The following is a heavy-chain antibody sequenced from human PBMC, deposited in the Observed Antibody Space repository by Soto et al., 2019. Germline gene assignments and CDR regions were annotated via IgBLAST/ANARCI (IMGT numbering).Heavy chain of an antibody. V-gene: IGHV3-30-3*01. CDR2: ISYDGSNK. Sequence: QVQLVESGGGVVQPGRSLRLSCAASGFTFSSYAMHWVRQAPGKGLEWVAVISYDGSNKYYADSVKGRFTISRDNSKNTLDLQMNSPRAEDTAVYYWARGGDEWLDPRCGYWGQGTLVTVSS. CDR3: ARGGDEWLDPRCGY. CDR1: GFTFSSYA. D-gene: IGHD6-19*01. J-gene: IGHJ4*02.